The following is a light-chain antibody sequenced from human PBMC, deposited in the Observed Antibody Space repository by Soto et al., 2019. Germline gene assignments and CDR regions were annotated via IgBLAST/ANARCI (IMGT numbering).Light chain of an antibody. J-gene: IGLJ2*01. V-gene: IGLV1-44*01. CDR3: AAWDDSLNGPV. CDR2: SNY. Sequence: QSVLTQPPSASGTPGQRVTISCSGSSSNIGSNTVNWYQQLPGTAPKLLIYSNYQRPSGVPDRFSGSKSGTSASLAISGLQSEDAADYYCAAWDDSLNGPVFGGGTQLTVL. CDR1: SSNIGSNT.